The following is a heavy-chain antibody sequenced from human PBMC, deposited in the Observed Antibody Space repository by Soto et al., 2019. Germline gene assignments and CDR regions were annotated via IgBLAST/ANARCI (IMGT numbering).Heavy chain of an antibody. Sequence: SETLSLTCAVYGGSFSGYYWSWIRQPPGKGLEWIGEINHSGSTNYNPSLKSRVTISVDTSKNQFSLKLSSVTAADTAVYYCARRPLSIAVAGTFDPWSQGTLVTVSS. D-gene: IGHD6-19*01. CDR1: GGSFSGYY. V-gene: IGHV4-34*01. CDR3: ARRPLSIAVAGTFDP. J-gene: IGHJ5*02. CDR2: INHSGST.